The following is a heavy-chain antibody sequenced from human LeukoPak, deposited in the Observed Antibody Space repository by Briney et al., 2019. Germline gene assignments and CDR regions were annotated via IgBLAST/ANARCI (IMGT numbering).Heavy chain of an antibody. CDR1: GFTLNTYW. Sequence: GGSLRLSCAASGFTLNTYWMNWVRQAPGKGLVWVSRINSDGSSLTYADSVKGRFTVSRDNAKNTLYLQMNSLRAEDTAVYNCTRDLRMDYYYVDYYYYGMDVWGQGTTVTVSS. CDR3: TRDLRMDYYYVDYYYYGMDV. CDR2: INSDGSSL. V-gene: IGHV3-74*03. D-gene: IGHD3-10*02. J-gene: IGHJ6*02.